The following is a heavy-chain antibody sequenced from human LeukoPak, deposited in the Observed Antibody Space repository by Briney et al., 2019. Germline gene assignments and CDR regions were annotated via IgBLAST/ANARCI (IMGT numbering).Heavy chain of an antibody. J-gene: IGHJ4*02. CDR2: IYYSGTA. CDR3: ARDRSGRGYSDGFDY. D-gene: IGHD5-18*01. V-gene: IGHV4-31*03. CDR1: GASISSGSYY. Sequence: PSETLSLTCTVSGASISSGSYYWSWIRQHPGKGLEWIGYIYYSGTAYYNPSLKSRLTISVATSENQLSLKLSSVTAADTAVYYCARDRSGRGYSDGFDYGGQGTLVTVSS.